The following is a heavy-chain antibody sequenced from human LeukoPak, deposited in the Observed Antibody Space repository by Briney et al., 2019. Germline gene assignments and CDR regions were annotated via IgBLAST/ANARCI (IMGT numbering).Heavy chain of an antibody. CDR2: MKSNNGHT. V-gene: IGHV1-8*01. CDR3: AREGGSYYGSYFDY. CDR1: GYTFTIFD. Sequence: ASVKVSYKASGYTFTIFDFNWVRQATGQGLEWMGWMKSNNGHTGYAQKFQGRVTMTRDTSISTAYMELRSLRSDDTAVYYCAREGGSYYGSYFDYWGQGTLVTVSS. J-gene: IGHJ4*02. D-gene: IGHD1-26*01.